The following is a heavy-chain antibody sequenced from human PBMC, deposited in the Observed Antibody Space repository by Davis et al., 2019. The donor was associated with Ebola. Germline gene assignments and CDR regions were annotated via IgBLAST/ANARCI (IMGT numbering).Heavy chain of an antibody. CDR1: GYTFTSYW. D-gene: IGHD6-13*01. J-gene: IGHJ4*02. V-gene: IGHV5-51*01. CDR2: IYAGDSDS. CDR3: ARQEALYGSIDN. Sequence: GESLKISCKGSGYTFTSYWIAWVRQTPGKGLEWMGIIYAGDSDSRYSPSFEGQVTISVDRSINTAYLQWSSLKASDSAMYYCARQEALYGSIDNWGQGTLVTVSS.